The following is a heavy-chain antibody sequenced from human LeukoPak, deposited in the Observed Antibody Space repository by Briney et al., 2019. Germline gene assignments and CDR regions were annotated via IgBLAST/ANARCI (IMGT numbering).Heavy chain of an antibody. CDR3: ARGWELRGGSYYYYYMDV. CDR1: GGSISSATYY. V-gene: IGHV4-61*02. Sequence: SETLSLTCTVSGGSISSATYYWSWIRQPAGKGLEWIGRIYTGGSTNYNPSLKSRVTISVDTSKNQFSLKLSSVTAADTAVYYCARGWELRGGSYYYYYMDVWGKGTTVTISS. D-gene: IGHD1-26*01. CDR2: IYTGGST. J-gene: IGHJ6*03.